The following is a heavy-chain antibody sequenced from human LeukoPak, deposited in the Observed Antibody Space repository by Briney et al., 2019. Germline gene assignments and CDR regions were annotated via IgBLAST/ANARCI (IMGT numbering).Heavy chain of an antibody. CDR2: VSNSGGST. CDR1: GFTFSSYA. D-gene: IGHD1-26*01. J-gene: IGHJ6*02. CDR3: AKTQRGATLYYYYGMDV. V-gene: IGHV3-23*01. Sequence: GGSLRLSCAASGFTFSSYAMTWVRQAPGKGLEWVSAVSNSGGSTYYADSVKGRFTISRDNSKNTLCLQMNSLRAADTAVYYCAKTQRGATLYYYYGMDVWGQGTTVTVSS.